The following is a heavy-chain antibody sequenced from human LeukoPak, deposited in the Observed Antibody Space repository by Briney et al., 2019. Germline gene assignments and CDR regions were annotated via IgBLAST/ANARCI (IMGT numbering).Heavy chain of an antibody. CDR1: AGSICSYY. J-gene: IGHJ2*01. Sequence: SETLSLTCSVSAGSICSYYWSWIRQPAGRGLEWIGRIYTTGSTDYNPSLKTRATMSVDTSKNQFSLKLSSVTAADTAVYYCAREGIAVPSSTGGFDLWGRGTLVSVSS. CDR2: IYTTGST. D-gene: IGHD6-19*01. V-gene: IGHV4-4*07. CDR3: AREGIAVPSSTGGFDL.